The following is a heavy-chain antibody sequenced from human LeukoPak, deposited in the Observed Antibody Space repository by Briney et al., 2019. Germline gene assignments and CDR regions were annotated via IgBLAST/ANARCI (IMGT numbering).Heavy chain of an antibody. CDR2: IYYSGST. J-gene: IGHJ4*02. CDR1: GGSISSSSYY. CDR3: ARHVYDYVWGSYRYFDY. D-gene: IGHD3-16*02. Sequence: PSETLSLTCTVSGGSISSSSYYWGWIRQPPEKGLEWIGSIYYSGSTYYNPSLKSRVTISVDTSKNQFSLKLSSVTAADTAVYYCARHVYDYVWGSYRYFDYWGQGTLVTVSS. V-gene: IGHV4-39*01.